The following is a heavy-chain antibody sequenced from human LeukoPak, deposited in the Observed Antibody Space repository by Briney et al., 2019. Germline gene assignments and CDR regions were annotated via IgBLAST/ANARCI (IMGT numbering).Heavy chain of an antibody. CDR2: INHSGST. V-gene: IGHV4-34*01. J-gene: IGHJ4*02. D-gene: IGHD2/OR15-2a*01. CDR3: AREASTSRVIDY. CDR1: GGSFSGYY. Sequence: PSETLSLTCAVYGGSFSGYYWSWIRQPPGKGLEWIGEINHSGSTNYNPSLKSRVTISVDTSKNQFSLKLSSVTAADTAVYYCAREASTSRVIDYWGQGTLVTVSS.